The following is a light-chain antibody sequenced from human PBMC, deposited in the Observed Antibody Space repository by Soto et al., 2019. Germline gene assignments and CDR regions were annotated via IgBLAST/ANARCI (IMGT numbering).Light chain of an antibody. CDR1: SSDVGGYNY. CDR3: SSYTNSRTLL. Sequence: QSALTQPRSVSGSPGQSVTISCTGTSSDVGGYNYVSWYQQHPGKAPKLMIYDVSKRPSGVPDRFSGSKSGNTASLTISGLQTEDEADYYCSSYTNSRTLLFGAGTKLTVL. CDR2: DVS. J-gene: IGLJ1*01. V-gene: IGLV2-11*01.